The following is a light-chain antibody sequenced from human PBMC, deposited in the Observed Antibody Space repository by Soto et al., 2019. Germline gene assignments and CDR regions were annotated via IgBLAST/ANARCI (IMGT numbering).Light chain of an antibody. J-gene: IGKJ5*01. CDR1: QSVSSSY. CDR3: QLYSRSPRQIT. Sequence: EIVFTQSPGTLSLSPGERATLSCRASQSVSSSYLAWYQQKPGQAPRLLIYGASSRATGIPDRFSGSGSGTDCTLTISRLEPEDFAVYYCQLYSRSPRQITFGQGTRLEI. CDR2: GAS. V-gene: IGKV3-20*01.